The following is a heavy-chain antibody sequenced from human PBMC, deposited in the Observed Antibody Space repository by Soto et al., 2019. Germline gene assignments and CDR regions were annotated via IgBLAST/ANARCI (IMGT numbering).Heavy chain of an antibody. CDR3: AKDISDYGDYRVIDY. CDR1: GFTFSSYA. J-gene: IGHJ4*02. CDR2: ISGSGGST. D-gene: IGHD4-17*01. Sequence: PGGSLRLSCAASGFTFSSYAMSWVRQAPGKGLEWVSAISGSGGSTYYADSVKGRFTISRDNSKNTLYLQMSSLRAEDTAVYYCAKDISDYGDYRVIDYWGQGTLVTVSS. V-gene: IGHV3-23*01.